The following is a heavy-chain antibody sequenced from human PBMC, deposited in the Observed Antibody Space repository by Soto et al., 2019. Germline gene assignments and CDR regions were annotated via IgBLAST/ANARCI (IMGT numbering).Heavy chain of an antibody. CDR3: ASGGENILTGAGTYYFDY. CDR1: GFTFSDNY. CDR2: ISSSSSYT. Sequence: PGGALRLTCAASGFTFSDNYMSWIRQAPGKGQEWVSYISSSSSYTNYADSVKGRFTISRDNAKNSLYLQMNSLRAEDTAVYYCASGGENILTGAGTYYFDYWGQGTLVTVSS. D-gene: IGHD3-9*01. V-gene: IGHV3-11*06. J-gene: IGHJ4*02.